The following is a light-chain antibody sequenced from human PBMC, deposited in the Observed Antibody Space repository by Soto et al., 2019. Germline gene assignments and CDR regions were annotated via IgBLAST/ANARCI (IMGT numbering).Light chain of an antibody. CDR3: SSYTSSSTLV. V-gene: IGLV2-11*01. J-gene: IGLJ1*01. CDR2: DVS. CDR1: SGDVGGYNY. Sequence: QSALTQPRSVSGSPGQSVTISCTGTSGDVGGYNYVSWYQQHPGKAPKLMIYDVSKRPSGVPDRFSGSKSGNTASLTISGLQAEDEADYYCSSYTSSSTLVFGTGTKVTVL.